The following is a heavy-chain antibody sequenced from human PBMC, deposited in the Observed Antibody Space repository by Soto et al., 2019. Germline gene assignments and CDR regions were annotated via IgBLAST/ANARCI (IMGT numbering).Heavy chain of an antibody. D-gene: IGHD3-16*02. Sequence: GGSLRLSCASSGFTLSMSAVNWVRQAPGKGLEWVSYISDSGDRTYYADSVKGRFTISRDRSKNTVSLQMDSLRAEDTAVYYCAKDRGIIVKAGDAFDVWGQGTKFTVSS. CDR1: GFTLSMSA. J-gene: IGHJ3*01. CDR2: ISDSGDRT. CDR3: AKDRGIIVKAGDAFDV. V-gene: IGHV3-23*01.